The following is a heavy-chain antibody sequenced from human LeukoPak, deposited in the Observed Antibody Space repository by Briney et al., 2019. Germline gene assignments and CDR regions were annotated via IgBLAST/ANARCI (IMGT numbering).Heavy chain of an antibody. J-gene: IGHJ4*02. CDR2: ISNEGGT. D-gene: IGHD6-19*01. Sequence: PGGSLRLSCVASGFTFSSYWMSWVRQAPGKGLESVSVISNEGGTYYADSVKGRFTISRDNSKNTVYLQMNSLRAEDTAVYYCAGDKTTGGWYEIDYWGQGTLVTVSS. CDR1: GFTFSSYW. V-gene: IGHV3-53*01. CDR3: AGDKTTGGWYEIDY.